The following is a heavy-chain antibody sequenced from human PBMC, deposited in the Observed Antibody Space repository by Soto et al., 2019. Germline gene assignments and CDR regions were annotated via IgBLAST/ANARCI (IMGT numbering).Heavy chain of an antibody. Sequence: PSETLSLTCTVSGGSISSGGYYWSWIRQHPGKGLEWIGYIYYSGSTYYNPSLKSRVTISVDTSKNQFSLKLSSVTAADTAVYYCARDTGSGIEYGMDVWGQGTTVTVSS. D-gene: IGHD1-20*01. J-gene: IGHJ6*02. V-gene: IGHV4-31*03. CDR1: GGSISSGGYY. CDR2: IYYSGST. CDR3: ARDTGSGIEYGMDV.